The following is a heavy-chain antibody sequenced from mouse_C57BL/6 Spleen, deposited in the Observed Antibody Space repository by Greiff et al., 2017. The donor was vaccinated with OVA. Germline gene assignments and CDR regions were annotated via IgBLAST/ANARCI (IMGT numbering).Heavy chain of an antibody. CDR1: GYSITSGYY. CDR2: ISYDGSN. J-gene: IGHJ4*01. D-gene: IGHD2-4*01. Sequence: EVQLQQSGPGLVKPSQSLSLTCSVTGYSITSGYYWNWLRQFPGNKLEWMGYISYDGSNNYNPSLKNRISITRDTSKNQFFLKLNSVTTEDTATYYCASHYYDGGYYAMDDWGQGTSVTVSS. CDR3: ASHYYDGGYYAMDD. V-gene: IGHV3-6*01.